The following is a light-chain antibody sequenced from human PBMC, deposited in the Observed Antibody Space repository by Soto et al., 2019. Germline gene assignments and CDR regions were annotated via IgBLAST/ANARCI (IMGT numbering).Light chain of an antibody. Sequence: DIQVNQFPSSLSASVGDRVTITCRASQSISTWLAWYQQKPGKAPKVLIYVASTLQSGVPSRFSGSGSGTDFTLTISRLQPEDFATYYSQQSYSTLPITVCPGTRLEVK. CDR3: QQSYSTLPIT. CDR2: VAS. CDR1: QSISTW. J-gene: IGKJ5*01. V-gene: IGKV1-39*01.